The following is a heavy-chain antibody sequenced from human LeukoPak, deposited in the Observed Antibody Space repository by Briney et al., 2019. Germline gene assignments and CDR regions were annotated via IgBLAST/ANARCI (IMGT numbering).Heavy chain of an antibody. CDR2: INRSGST. Sequence: SETLSLTCAVYGGSFSDYYWSWIRQPPGKGLEWIGEINRSGSTNYNASLKSRVTISVDTSKNQFSLRLSSVTAADTAVYYCARVNYDNYYYYMDVWGKGTTVTVSS. D-gene: IGHD4-11*01. V-gene: IGHV4-34*01. CDR1: GGSFSDYY. CDR3: ARVNYDNYYYYMDV. J-gene: IGHJ6*03.